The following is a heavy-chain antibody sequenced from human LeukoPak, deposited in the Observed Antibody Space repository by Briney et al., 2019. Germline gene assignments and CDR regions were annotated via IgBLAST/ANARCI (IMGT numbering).Heavy chain of an antibody. CDR2: IYPGDSNT. CDR1: GYSFPNYY. Sequence: GESLKISCQGSGYSFPNYYIAWVRQMPGKGLEWMGIIYPGDSNTTYSPSFQGQGTLSVDKSIRVAYLQWGRLTASDTAIYYCARLNSGSFYVGALDHWGQGTLVSVSS. D-gene: IGHD3-10*02. J-gene: IGHJ4*02. CDR3: ARLNSGSFYVGALDH. V-gene: IGHV5-51*01.